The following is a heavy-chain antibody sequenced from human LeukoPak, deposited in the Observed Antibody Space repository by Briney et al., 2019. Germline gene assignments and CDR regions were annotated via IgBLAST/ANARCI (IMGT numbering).Heavy chain of an antibody. D-gene: IGHD3-16*01. Sequence: SETLSLACTVSGGSISTYYWSWIRQPPGKGLEWIGYIYYSGSTNYNPSLKSRVTISVDTSKNQFSLKLTSVTAADTAVYYCARETSQKGAHYMDVWGKGTTVTISS. CDR2: IYYSGST. CDR1: GGSISTYY. J-gene: IGHJ6*03. CDR3: ARETSQKGAHYMDV. V-gene: IGHV4-59*01.